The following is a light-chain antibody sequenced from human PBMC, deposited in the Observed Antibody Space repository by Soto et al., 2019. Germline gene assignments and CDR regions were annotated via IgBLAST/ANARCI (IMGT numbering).Light chain of an antibody. CDR2: GAS. Sequence: IVLTQSPGTLSLSPGERATLSCRARPSVSSSYLAWYQQKPGQAPRLLIYGASSRATGIPDRFSGSGSGTDFTLTISRLEPEDFAVYYCQQYGSSPPAWTFGQGTKVDIK. J-gene: IGKJ1*01. V-gene: IGKV3-20*01. CDR3: QQYGSSPPAWT. CDR1: PSVSSSY.